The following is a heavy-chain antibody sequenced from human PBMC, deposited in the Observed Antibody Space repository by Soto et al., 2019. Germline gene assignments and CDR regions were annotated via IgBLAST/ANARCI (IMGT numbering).Heavy chain of an antibody. J-gene: IGHJ4*02. Sequence: ASVKVSCTPSVYTFTNYYMHCVRLTPGQGLEWMGIINPSGGSTSYAQKYQSRVTMTRDTSTSTVYMELSSLRSEDTAVYYCARGTSSGSFLYWGQGTLVTVSS. D-gene: IGHD3-22*01. CDR3: ARGTSSGSFLY. CDR2: INPSGGST. V-gene: IGHV1-46*01. CDR1: VYTFTNYY.